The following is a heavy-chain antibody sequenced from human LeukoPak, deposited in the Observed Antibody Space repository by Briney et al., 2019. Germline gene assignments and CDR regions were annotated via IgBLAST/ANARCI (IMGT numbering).Heavy chain of an antibody. Sequence: PGGSLRLSCAASGFTFSDDYMSWIRQAPGKGLEWVSYISSSGSTIYYADSVKGRFTIFRDNAKNSLYLQMNSLRAEDTAVYYCARAQGAMTTGRAFDIWGQGTMVTVSS. J-gene: IGHJ3*02. CDR3: ARAQGAMTTGRAFDI. CDR2: ISSSGSTI. D-gene: IGHD4-17*01. V-gene: IGHV3-11*01. CDR1: GFTFSDDY.